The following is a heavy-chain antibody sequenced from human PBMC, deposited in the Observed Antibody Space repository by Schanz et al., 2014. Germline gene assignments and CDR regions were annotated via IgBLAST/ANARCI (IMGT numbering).Heavy chain of an antibody. D-gene: IGHD3-10*01. Sequence: QVQLVQSGSELKKPGASVKVSCKASGYTFTNYAINWVRQAPGQGLEWMGWINTNTGNPTYAQAFTGRFLFSLDTSVNTAYLQISSLEADDTAVYYCARRGIRGVFSSFDYWGLGTLXTVSS. J-gene: IGHJ4*02. V-gene: IGHV7-4-1*02. CDR1: GYTFTNYA. CDR3: ARRGIRGVFSSFDY. CDR2: INTNTGNP.